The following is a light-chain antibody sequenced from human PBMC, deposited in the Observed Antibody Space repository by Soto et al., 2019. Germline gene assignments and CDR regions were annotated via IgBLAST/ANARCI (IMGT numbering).Light chain of an antibody. V-gene: IGLV2-14*03. CDR2: DVS. Sequence: QSALTQPASVSGSPGQSITISCTGTSSDVGGYNYVSWYQQHPGKAPKLMIYDVSNRPSGVSNRFSGSKSGNTAYLTISGLQAEDEADYYCSSYISSSNVVFGGGTKLTVL. CDR3: SSYISSSNVV. J-gene: IGLJ2*01. CDR1: SSDVGGYNY.